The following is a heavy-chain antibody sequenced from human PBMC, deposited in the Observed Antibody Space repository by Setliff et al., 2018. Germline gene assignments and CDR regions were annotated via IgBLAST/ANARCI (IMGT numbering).Heavy chain of an antibody. J-gene: IGHJ6*02. D-gene: IGHD6-13*01. CDR1: GGSISSYY. CDR2: VYYSGST. Sequence: SETLSLTCTVSGGSISSYYWSWIRQPPGKGLEWIGYVYYSGSTNYNPSLQSRVTISVDTSKNQFSLKLSSVTAADTAVYYCARDEGSSHFYGMDVWGQGTTVTVSS. CDR3: ARDEGSSHFYGMDV. V-gene: IGHV4-59*01.